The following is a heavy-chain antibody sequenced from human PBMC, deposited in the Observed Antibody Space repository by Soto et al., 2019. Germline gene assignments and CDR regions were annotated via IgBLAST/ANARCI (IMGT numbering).Heavy chain of an antibody. CDR2: IYWDDNK. D-gene: IGHD5-18*01. J-gene: IGHJ6*02. Sequence: QITLKESGPTLVKPTQTLTLTCTFSGFSLSTSGVGVGWIRQPPAKALEWLALIYWDDNKRYSPSLRSRLTIXKDXPKNPVVLTMTNMDPVDTATYYCAHDTLNYYGMDVWGQGTTVTVSS. CDR3: AHDTLNYYGMDV. V-gene: IGHV2-5*02. CDR1: GFSLSTSGVG.